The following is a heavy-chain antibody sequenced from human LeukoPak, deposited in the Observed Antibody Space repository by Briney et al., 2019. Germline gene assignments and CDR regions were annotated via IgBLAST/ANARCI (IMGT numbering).Heavy chain of an antibody. V-gene: IGHV4-34*01. J-gene: IGHJ3*02. CDR1: GGSFSGYY. CDR2: INHSGST. Sequence: SETLSLTCAVYGGSFSGYYWSWIRQPPGKGLEWIGEINHSGSTNYNPSLKSRVTISVDTSKNQFSLRLSSVTAADTAVYYCARPYDSSGYYIRGAFDIWGQGAMVTVS. CDR3: ARPYDSSGYYIRGAFDI. D-gene: IGHD3-22*01.